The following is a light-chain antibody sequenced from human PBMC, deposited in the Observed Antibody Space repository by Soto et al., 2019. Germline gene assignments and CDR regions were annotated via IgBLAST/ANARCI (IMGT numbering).Light chain of an antibody. CDR1: QDISSY. Sequence: DIQRAQSPSCISASVGDRVTITCQSSQDISSYLNWFQQKPGKAPNLLIYDASNLETGVPSRFSGSGSGTEFTLTISSLQSEDFVVYYCQQYNSWPPITFGQGTRLEIK. CDR2: DAS. J-gene: IGKJ5*01. CDR3: QQYNSWPPIT. V-gene: IGKV1-33*01.